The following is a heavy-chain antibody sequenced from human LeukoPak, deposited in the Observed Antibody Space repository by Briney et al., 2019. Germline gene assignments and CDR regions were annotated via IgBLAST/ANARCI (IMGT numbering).Heavy chain of an antibody. D-gene: IGHD1-1*01. J-gene: IGHJ4*02. CDR1: GFTLSSHA. CDR2: IVSETVGGRT. V-gene: IGHV3-15*04. CDR3: ATSITTPGAFDI. Sequence: PGGSLRLSCAASGFTLSSHAIHWVRQAPGKGLEWVARIVSETVGGRTDYAASVKGRFTISRDDSKSTLFLQMSSLKIEDTAVYYCATSITTPGAFDIWGQGVLVTVSS.